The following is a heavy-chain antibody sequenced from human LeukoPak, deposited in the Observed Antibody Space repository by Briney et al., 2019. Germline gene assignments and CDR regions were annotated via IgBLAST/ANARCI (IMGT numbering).Heavy chain of an antibody. CDR1: GFTFSSCA. Sequence: GGSLRLSCAASGFTFSSCAMSWVRQAPGKGLEWASGISGSGGSTYYADSVKGRFTISRDNSRNTPYLQMHSLRVEDTAVYYCAKGRFGFDYWGQGTLVTVSS. V-gene: IGHV3-23*01. CDR2: ISGSGGST. J-gene: IGHJ4*02. CDR3: AKGRFGFDY. D-gene: IGHD3-3*01.